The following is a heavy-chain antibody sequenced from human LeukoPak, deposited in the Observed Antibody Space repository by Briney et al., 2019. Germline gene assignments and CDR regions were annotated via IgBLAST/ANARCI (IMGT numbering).Heavy chain of an antibody. CDR2: ISGDGGST. CDR3: AKDGQWLGYYYGMDV. D-gene: IGHD6-19*01. J-gene: IGHJ6*02. CDR1: GFTFDDYA. V-gene: IGHV3-43*02. Sequence: PGGSLRLSCAASGFTFDDYAMHWVRQAPGKGLEWVSLISGDGGSTYYADSVKGRFTISRDNSKNSLYLQMNSLRTEDTALYYCAKDGQWLGYYYGMDVWGQGTTVTVSS.